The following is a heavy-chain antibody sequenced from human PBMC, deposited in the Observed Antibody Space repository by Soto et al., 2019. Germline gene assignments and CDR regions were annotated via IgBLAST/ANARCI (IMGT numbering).Heavy chain of an antibody. V-gene: IGHV3-49*03. CDR1: GFTFGDYA. J-gene: IGHJ3*02. CDR2: IRSKAYGGTT. CDR3: TRDGDRDFDAFDI. Sequence: GGSLRLSCTASGFTFGDYAMSWFRQAPGKGLEWVGFIRSKAYGGTTEYAASVKGRFTISRDDSKSIAYLQMNSLKTEDTAVYYCTRDGDRDFDAFDIWGQGTMVTVSS. D-gene: IGHD3-22*01.